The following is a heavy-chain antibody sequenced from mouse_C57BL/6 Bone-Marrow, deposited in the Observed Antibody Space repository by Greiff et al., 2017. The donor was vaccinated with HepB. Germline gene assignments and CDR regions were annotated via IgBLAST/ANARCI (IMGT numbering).Heavy chain of an antibody. CDR3: ARPYGSSYGFAY. J-gene: IGHJ3*01. D-gene: IGHD1-1*01. CDR2: IYPRSGNT. CDR1: GYTFTSYG. V-gene: IGHV1-81*01. Sequence: VQLQQSGAELARPGASMKLSCKASGYTFTSYGISWVKQRTGQGLEWIGEIYPRSGNTYYNEKFKGKATLTADKSSSTAYMELRSLTSEDSAVYFCARPYGSSYGFAYWGQGTLVTVSA.